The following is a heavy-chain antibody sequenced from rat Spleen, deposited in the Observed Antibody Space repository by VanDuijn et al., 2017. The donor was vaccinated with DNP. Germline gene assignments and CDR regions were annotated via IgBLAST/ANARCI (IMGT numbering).Heavy chain of an antibody. V-gene: IGHV5-46*01. CDR2: ITTTGGNT. D-gene: IGHD1-4*01. CDR3: ATELPGYNGGFDY. J-gene: IGHJ2*01. CDR1: GFTFSSFP. Sequence: EVRLVESGGGLAQPGRSMKLSCAASGFTFSSFPMAWVRQAPTQGLEWVATITTTGGNTNYRDSVKGRFIFSRDNATSTLVLQMDSLRSEDTATYYCATELPGYNGGFDYWGQGVMVTVSS.